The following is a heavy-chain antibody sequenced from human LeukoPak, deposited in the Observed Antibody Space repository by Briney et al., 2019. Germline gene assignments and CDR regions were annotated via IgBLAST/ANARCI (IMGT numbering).Heavy chain of an antibody. D-gene: IGHD3-9*01. CDR3: ARRLAVNPEYYFDF. Sequence: SETLSLTCTVSGGSISIYYWTWIRQPPGKGLEWIGYIYYNGNSNYNPSLKSRVTISVDTSKNQFSLKMNSVTAADTAVYYCARRLAVNPEYYFDFWGQGALVTVSS. J-gene: IGHJ4*02. CDR1: GGSISIYY. V-gene: IGHV4-59*08. CDR2: IYYNGNS.